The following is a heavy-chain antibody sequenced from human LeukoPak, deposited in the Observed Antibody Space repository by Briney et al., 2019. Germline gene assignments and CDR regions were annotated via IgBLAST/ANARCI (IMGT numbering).Heavy chain of an antibody. Sequence: SVKVSCKASGGTFSSYAISWVRQAPGQGLEWMGRIIPILGIANYAQKFQGRVTITAGKSTSTAYMELSSLRSEDTAVYYCARDSYGDYSFDYWGQGTLVTVSS. J-gene: IGHJ4*02. D-gene: IGHD4-17*01. CDR3: ARDSYGDYSFDY. CDR1: GGTFSSYA. CDR2: IIPILGIA. V-gene: IGHV1-69*04.